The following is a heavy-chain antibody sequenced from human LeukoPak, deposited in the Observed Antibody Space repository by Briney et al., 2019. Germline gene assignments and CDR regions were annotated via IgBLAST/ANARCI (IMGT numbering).Heavy chain of an antibody. J-gene: IGHJ6*02. Sequence: GGSLRLSCAASGFTFSIHGMNWVRQAPGKGLECVSYIINSGGTVYYTDSVQGRFTISRDNARNSLFLQMNSLRDEDTAVYYCARVGRGVFGMDVWGQGTTVTVSS. V-gene: IGHV3-48*02. CDR1: GFTFSIHG. D-gene: IGHD3-10*01. CDR3: ARVGRGVFGMDV. CDR2: IINSGGTV.